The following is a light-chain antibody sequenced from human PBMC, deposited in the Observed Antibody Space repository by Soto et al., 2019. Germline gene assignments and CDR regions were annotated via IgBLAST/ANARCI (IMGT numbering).Light chain of an antibody. CDR1: SSDVGGYNY. CDR2: DVS. V-gene: IGLV2-11*01. J-gene: IGLJ1*01. CDR3: CSYAGSYTPYV. Sequence: QSALTQPRSXXXXXXXXXXXSCTGTSSDVGGYNYVSWYQQHPGKAPKLMIYDVSKRPSGVPDRFSGSKSGNTASLTISGLQAEDEADYYCCSYAGSYTPYVFGTGTKVTVL.